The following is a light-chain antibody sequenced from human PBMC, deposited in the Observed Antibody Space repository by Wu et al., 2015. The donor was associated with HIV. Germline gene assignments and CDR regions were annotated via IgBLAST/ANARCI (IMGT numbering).Light chain of an antibody. Sequence: DIQMTQSPSTLSASVGDRVTITCRASQSISSWLAWYQQKPGKGPNLLIYKASTLESGVPSRFSGSGSGTEFTLTISSLQPDDFATYYCQEYKTYSYTFGQGTKLEVK. V-gene: IGKV1-5*03. J-gene: IGKJ2*01. CDR3: QEYKTYSYT. CDR2: KAS. CDR1: QSISSW.